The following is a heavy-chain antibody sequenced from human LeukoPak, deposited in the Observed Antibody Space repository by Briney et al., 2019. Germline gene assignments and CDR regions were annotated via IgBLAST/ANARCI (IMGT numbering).Heavy chain of an antibody. CDR2: ISGNGGII. CDR1: GFTFSSYS. CDR3: ARRVGPNTNSRYYDY. J-gene: IGHJ4*02. D-gene: IGHD1-1*01. Sequence: PGGSLRLSCAASGFTFSSYSIHWVRQAPGKGLEYVSAISGNGGIIYYGNSVKGRFTISRDNSKNTVFLQMGSLRAEDTAVYYCARRVGPNTNSRYYDYWGQGTLVMVSS. V-gene: IGHV3-64*01.